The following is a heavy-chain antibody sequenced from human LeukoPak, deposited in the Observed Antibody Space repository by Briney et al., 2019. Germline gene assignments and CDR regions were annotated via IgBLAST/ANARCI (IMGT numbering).Heavy chain of an antibody. J-gene: IGHJ4*02. CDR1: GNSFTSYD. CDR2: MNPNSGNT. D-gene: IGHD1-1*01. Sequence: PWASVKVSCKASGNSFTSYDFNWVRQAAGQGLEWMGWMNPNSGNTGFAQNFQGRLTMTRDTSVTTAFMELSSLTSEDAAVYYCATSLPDNNTLNNWGQGTLITVSS. CDR3: ATSLPDNNTLNN. V-gene: IGHV1-8*01.